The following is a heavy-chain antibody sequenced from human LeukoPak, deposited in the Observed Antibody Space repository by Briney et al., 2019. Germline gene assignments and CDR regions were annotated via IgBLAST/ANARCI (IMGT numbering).Heavy chain of an antibody. CDR1: GGSISSSSYY. Sequence: SETLSLTCTVSGGSISSSSYYWGWIRQPPGKGLEWIGSIYYSGSTYFNPSLKSRVSISVDTSKNQFSLKLGSVTAADTAVYYCARTNAFDIWGQGTMVTVSS. V-gene: IGHV4-39*07. J-gene: IGHJ3*02. CDR3: ARTNAFDI. CDR2: IYYSGST.